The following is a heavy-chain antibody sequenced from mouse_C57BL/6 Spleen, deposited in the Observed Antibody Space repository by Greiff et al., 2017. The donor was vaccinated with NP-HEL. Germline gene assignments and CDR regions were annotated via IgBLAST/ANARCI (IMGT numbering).Heavy chain of an antibody. D-gene: IGHD1-1*01. V-gene: IGHV5-6*01. J-gene: IGHJ3*01. CDR2: ISSGGSYT. CDR3: AREDYDGSSPWFAY. Sequence: EVMLVESGGDLVKPGGSLKLSCAASGFTFSSYGMSWVRQTPDKRLEWVATISSGGSYTYYPDSVKGRFTISRDNAKNTLYLQMSSLKSEDTAMYYCAREDYDGSSPWFAYWGQGTLVTVSA. CDR1: GFTFSSYG.